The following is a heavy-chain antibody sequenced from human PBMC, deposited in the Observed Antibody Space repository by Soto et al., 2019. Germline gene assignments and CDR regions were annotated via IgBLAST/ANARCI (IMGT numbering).Heavy chain of an antibody. CDR3: ARDRGDGGENY. CDR1: GGTFSSYT. J-gene: IGHJ4*02. D-gene: IGHD2-21*02. Sequence: QVQLVQSGAEVKKPGSSVKVSCKASGGTFSSYTISWVRQAPGQGLEWMGRIIPILGIANYAQKFQGRVTITADKSTSTAYMERISMRSEDTAVDYWARDRGDGGENYRGQGTLVTVSS. V-gene: IGHV1-69*08. CDR2: IIPILGIA.